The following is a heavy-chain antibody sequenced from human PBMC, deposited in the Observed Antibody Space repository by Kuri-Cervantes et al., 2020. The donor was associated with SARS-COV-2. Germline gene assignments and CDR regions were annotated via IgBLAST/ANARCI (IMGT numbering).Heavy chain of an antibody. J-gene: IGHJ6*03. CDR1: GGTFSSYA. CDR2: ITPIFGTA. Sequence: SVKVSCKASGGTFSSYAISWVRQAPGQGLEWMGGITPIFGTANYAQKFQGRVTITTDESTSTAYMELSSLRSEDTAVYYCARELLGIQSSGSYYMDVWGKGTTVTVSS. V-gene: IGHV1-69*05. D-gene: IGHD3-10*01. CDR3: ARELLGIQSSGSYYMDV.